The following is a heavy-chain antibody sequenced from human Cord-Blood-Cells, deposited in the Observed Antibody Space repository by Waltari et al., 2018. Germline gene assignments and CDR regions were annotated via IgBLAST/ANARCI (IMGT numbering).Heavy chain of an antibody. CDR2: INPTSGGT. V-gene: IGHV1-2*02. J-gene: IGHJ3*02. CDR1: GYTFTGYY. CDR3: ARDSGSTDAFDI. Sequence: QVQLVQSGAEVKKPGASVKVSCKASGYTFTGYYMHWVRQAPGQGLEGMGWINPTSGGTNYAQKLQGRVPMTRDTSISTAYMELSRLRSDDTAVYYCARDSGSTDAFDIWGQGTMVTVSS. D-gene: IGHD3-10*01.